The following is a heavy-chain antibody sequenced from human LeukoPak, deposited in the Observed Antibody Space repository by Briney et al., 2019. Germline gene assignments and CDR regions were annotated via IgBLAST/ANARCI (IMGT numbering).Heavy chain of an antibody. V-gene: IGHV3-23*01. J-gene: IGHJ4*02. D-gene: IGHD2/OR15-2a*01. CDR2: IRGSPFDR. Sequence: PGGSLRLSCVASGFTFSSYAMTWVRQAPGKGLQWVSSIRGSPFDRFYADFVQGRFTVSRDNSKNTVYLHINSLTAEDTALYVCAQGLDYFRNWGQGTQVIVSS. CDR3: AQGLDYFRN. CDR1: GFTFSSYA.